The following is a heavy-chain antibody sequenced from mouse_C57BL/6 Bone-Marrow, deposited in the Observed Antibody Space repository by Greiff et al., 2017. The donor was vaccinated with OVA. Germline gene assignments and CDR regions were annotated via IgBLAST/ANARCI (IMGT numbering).Heavy chain of an antibody. V-gene: IGHV1-54*01. CDR3: ARAGGGNAMDY. J-gene: IGHJ4*01. CDR1: GYAFTNYL. Sequence: VQLQQSGAELVRPGTSVKVSCKASGYAFTNYLIEWVKQRPGQGLEWIGVINPGSGGTNYNEKFKGKATLTADKSSSTAYMQLSSLTSEDSAVYFCARAGGGNAMDYWGKGTSVTVSS. CDR2: INPGSGGT.